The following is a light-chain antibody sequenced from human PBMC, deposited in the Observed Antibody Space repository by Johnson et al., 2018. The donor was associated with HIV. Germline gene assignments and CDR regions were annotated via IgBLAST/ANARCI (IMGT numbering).Light chain of an antibody. CDR1: SSNIGNND. CDR2: ENT. J-gene: IGLJ1*01. V-gene: IGLV1-51*02. CDR3: GTWDNSLSAYF. Sequence: QSVLTQPPSVSSAPGQKVTISCSGSSSNIGNNDVSWYQQLPGTAPKLLIYENTKRPSGIPDRFSGSKSGTSATLGITGLQTGDEADYYCGTWDNSLSAYFFGTGTKVTVL.